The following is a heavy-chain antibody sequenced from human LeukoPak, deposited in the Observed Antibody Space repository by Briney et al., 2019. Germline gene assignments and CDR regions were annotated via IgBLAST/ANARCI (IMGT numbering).Heavy chain of an antibody. V-gene: IGHV3-20*04. CDR1: GFTFDDYG. CDR3: ARRESTYQNYYYFYYMDV. CDR2: INWNGGST. Sequence: GGSLRLSCAASGFTFDDYGMCWVRQAPGKGLEWVSGINWNGGSTGYADSVKGRFTISRDNAKNSLYLQVNSLRAEDTALYYCARRESTYQNYYYFYYMDVWGKGTTVTVSS. J-gene: IGHJ6*03.